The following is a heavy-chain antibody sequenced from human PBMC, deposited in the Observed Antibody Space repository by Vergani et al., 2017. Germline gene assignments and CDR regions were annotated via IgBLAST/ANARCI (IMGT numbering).Heavy chain of an antibody. CDR2: IIPIFGTA. D-gene: IGHD6-13*01. V-gene: IGHV1-69*01. Sequence: QVQLVQSGAEVKKPGSSVKVSCKASGGTFSSYAISWVRQAPGQGLEWMGGIIPIFGTANYAQKFQGRVTITADESTSTANMELSSLRSEDTAVYYCARERYSSSSSAQPFDPWGQGTLVTVSS. CDR1: GGTFSSYA. J-gene: IGHJ5*02. CDR3: ARERYSSSSSAQPFDP.